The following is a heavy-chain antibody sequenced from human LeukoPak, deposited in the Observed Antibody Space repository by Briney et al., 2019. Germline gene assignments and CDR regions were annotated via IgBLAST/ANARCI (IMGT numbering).Heavy chain of an antibody. J-gene: IGHJ6*03. CDR3: ATSGVLQYMDV. CDR1: GGSISSNNYY. V-gene: IGHV4-39*01. Sequence: PSETLSLTCTVSGGSISSNNYYWGWIRQPPGKGLEWIGAIYSGGSTYYNPSLKSRVTISVDTSKTQFSLNLRSVTAANTAVYFCATSGVLQYMDVWGKGTTVTVSS. CDR2: IYSGGST. D-gene: IGHD2/OR15-2a*01.